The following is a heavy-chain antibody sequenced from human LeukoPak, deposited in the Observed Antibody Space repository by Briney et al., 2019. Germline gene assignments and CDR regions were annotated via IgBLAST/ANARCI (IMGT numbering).Heavy chain of an antibody. CDR2: IYYSGST. CDR1: GGSISSSSYY. V-gene: IGHV4-39*01. Sequence: PSETLSLTCTVSGGSISSSSYYWGWIRQPPGKGLEWIGSIYYSGSTYYNPSLKSRVTISVDTSKNQFSLKLSSVTAADTAVYYCARRSSSYIRAPFDYWGQGTLVTVSS. D-gene: IGHD6-13*01. J-gene: IGHJ4*02. CDR3: ARRSSSYIRAPFDY.